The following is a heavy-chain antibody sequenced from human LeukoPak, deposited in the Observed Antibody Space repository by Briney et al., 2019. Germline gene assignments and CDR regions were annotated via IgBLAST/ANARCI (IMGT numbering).Heavy chain of an antibody. J-gene: IGHJ4*02. Sequence: SETLSLTCAVYGGSFRGYYWSWIRQPPGKGLEWIGEINHSGSTNYNPSLKSRVTISVDTSKNQFSLKLSSVTAADTAVYYCARGRAAAGDLNFDYWGQGTLVTVSS. V-gene: IGHV4-34*01. CDR2: INHSGST. D-gene: IGHD6-13*01. CDR1: GGSFRGYY. CDR3: ARGRAAAGDLNFDY.